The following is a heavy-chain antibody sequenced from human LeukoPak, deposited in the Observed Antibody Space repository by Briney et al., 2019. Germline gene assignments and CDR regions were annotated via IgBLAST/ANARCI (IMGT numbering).Heavy chain of an antibody. J-gene: IGHJ4*02. CDR2: INPSGGST. CDR1: GYTFTSYY. Sequence: ASVKVSCKASGYTFTSYYMHWVRQAPGQGLEWMGIINPSGGSTSYAQKLQGRVTMTTDTSTSTAYMELRSLRSDDTAVYYCAREWDYGSGSTGYDYWGQGTLVTVSS. CDR3: AREWDYGSGSTGYDY. D-gene: IGHD3-10*01. V-gene: IGHV1-46*01.